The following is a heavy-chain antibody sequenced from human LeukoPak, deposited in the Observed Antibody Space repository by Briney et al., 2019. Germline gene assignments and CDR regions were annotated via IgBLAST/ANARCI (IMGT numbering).Heavy chain of an antibody. CDR2: IYSGGNT. V-gene: IGHV3-53*01. J-gene: IGHJ3*02. CDR3: VRESGFGELFPYAFDI. D-gene: IGHD3-10*01. CDR1: GFSVSNNY. Sequence: QPGGSLRLSCAASGFSVSNNYMSWVRQAPGKGVEWVSVIYSGGNTYYADSVKGRFAISREYSRNTVYLQMNSLRAEDTAVYYCVRESGFGELFPYAFDIWGQGTVVTVSS.